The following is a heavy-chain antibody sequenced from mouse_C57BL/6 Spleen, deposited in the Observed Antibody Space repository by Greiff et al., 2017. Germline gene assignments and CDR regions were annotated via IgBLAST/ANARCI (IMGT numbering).Heavy chain of an antibody. V-gene: IGHV1-64*01. D-gene: IGHD3-1*01. CDR2: IHPYSGST. CDR1: GYTFTSYW. CDR3: AGAGYNNYFDY. Sequence: QVQLQQPGAELVKPGASVKLSCKASGYTFTSYWMPWVKQRPGQGLEWIGMIHPYSGSTNYTAKFTSQSTLTVDKSSSTPSMQLSSLTSEDSAVYYCAGAGYNNYFDYWGQGTTLTVSS. J-gene: IGHJ2*01.